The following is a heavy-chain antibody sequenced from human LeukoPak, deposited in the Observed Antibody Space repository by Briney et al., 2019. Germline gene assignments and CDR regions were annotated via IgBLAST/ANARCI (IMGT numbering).Heavy chain of an antibody. CDR3: AKGLTTNCRGCYFDY. V-gene: IGHV3-23*01. CDR1: RFAFINYA. CDR2: ITGSGDST. D-gene: IGHD1-1*01. J-gene: IGHJ4*02. Sequence: GVPLRLSCAASRFAFINYAMTWVRKAPGKGLEGVSTITGSGDSTYYADSVEGRFTISRDNSKNTLYLQMNSLRAEDTAVYYCAKGLTTNCRGCYFDYWGQGTLVTVSS.